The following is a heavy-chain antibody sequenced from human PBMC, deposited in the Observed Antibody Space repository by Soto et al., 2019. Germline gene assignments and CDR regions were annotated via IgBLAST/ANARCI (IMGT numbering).Heavy chain of an antibody. CDR2: VFHSGIT. Sequence: PSETLSLTCNVSGGSVTSYYWSWIRQSPGKGLEWIGYVFHSGITNYNPSLKSRVTISVDTSKNQFSLKLTSVTAADTAVYYCARFGTEADGMELWFDHWGQGTMVTVPS. CDR1: GGSVTSYY. CDR3: ARFGTEADGMELWFDH. D-gene: IGHD6-13*01. J-gene: IGHJ5*02. V-gene: IGHV4-59*02.